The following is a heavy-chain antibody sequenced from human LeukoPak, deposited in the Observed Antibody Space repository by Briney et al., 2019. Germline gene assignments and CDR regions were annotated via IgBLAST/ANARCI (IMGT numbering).Heavy chain of an antibody. V-gene: IGHV3-20*04. CDR2: INLNGGSI. CDR1: AFNFDDYG. D-gene: IGHD2-15*01. Sequence: GGSLRLSCAASAFNFDDYGMSWVRQVPGKGLEWVSGINLNGGSIGYADSVKGRFTISRDNAKNSLYLQMNSLRVEDTAFYYCARDSVVGVATWDYWGQGTLVTVSS. J-gene: IGHJ4*02. CDR3: ARDSVVGVATWDY.